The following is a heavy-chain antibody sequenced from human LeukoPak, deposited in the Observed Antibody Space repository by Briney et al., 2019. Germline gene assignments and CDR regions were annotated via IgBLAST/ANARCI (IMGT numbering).Heavy chain of an antibody. J-gene: IGHJ4*02. V-gene: IGHV3-33*06. Sequence: GRSLRLSCATSGFTFSSYGMHWVRQAPGKGLEWVAVIWYDGSNKYYADSVKGRFTISRDNSKNTLYLQMSSLRAEDTAVYYCAKDLGPYGDFVFDYWGQGTLVTVSS. CDR3: AKDLGPYGDFVFDY. CDR1: GFTFSSYG. D-gene: IGHD4-17*01. CDR2: IWYDGSNK.